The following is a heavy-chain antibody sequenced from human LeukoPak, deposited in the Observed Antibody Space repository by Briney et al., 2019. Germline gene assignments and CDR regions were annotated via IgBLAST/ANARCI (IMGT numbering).Heavy chain of an antibody. V-gene: IGHV3-66*02. CDR3: ASWGYYDSSGYYQIDY. CDR2: IYSGGST. D-gene: IGHD3-22*01. CDR1: GFTVSSNY. J-gene: IGHJ4*02. Sequence: QPGGSLRLSCAASGFTVSSNYMSWVRQAPGKGLEWVSVIYSGGSTYYADSVKGRFTISRDNSKNTLYLQMNSLRAEDTAVYYCASWGYYDSSGYYQIDYWGQGTPVTVSS.